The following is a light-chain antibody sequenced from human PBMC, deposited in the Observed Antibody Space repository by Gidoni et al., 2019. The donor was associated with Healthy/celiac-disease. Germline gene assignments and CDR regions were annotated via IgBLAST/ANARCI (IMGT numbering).Light chain of an antibody. V-gene: IGKV1-39*01. CDR1: QSISSY. J-gene: IGKJ2*01. CDR2: AAS. Sequence: DIQMTQSPSSLSASVGDRVTITCRASQSISSYLNWYQQKPGKAPKLLIYAASSLQSGVPSRFSCSGSGTDFTLTISCLQPEDFATYYCQQSYSTPYTFGQGTKLEIK. CDR3: QQSYSTPYT.